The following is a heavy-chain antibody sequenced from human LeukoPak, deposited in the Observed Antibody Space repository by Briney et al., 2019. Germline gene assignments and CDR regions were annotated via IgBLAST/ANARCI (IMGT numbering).Heavy chain of an antibody. D-gene: IGHD4-17*01. CDR1: GFAFSSNA. CDR3: AEGVLTTVTPWGY. CDR2: IRGSGGDT. V-gene: IGHV3-23*01. J-gene: IGHJ4*02. Sequence: GGSLRLSCAASGFAFSSNAMSWVRQAPGKGLEWVSAIRGSGGDTYYADSVKGRFTISRDNFKNTLCLQMNSLRAEDTAVYYCAEGVLTTVTPWGYWGQGTLVTVSS.